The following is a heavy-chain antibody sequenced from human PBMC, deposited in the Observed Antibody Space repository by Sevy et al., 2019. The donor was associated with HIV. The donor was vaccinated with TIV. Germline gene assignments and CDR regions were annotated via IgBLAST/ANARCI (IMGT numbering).Heavy chain of an antibody. CDR1: GFAFSTHA. CDR3: ARDGGYSIKWYPLY. D-gene: IGHD1-26*01. V-gene: IGHV3-30-3*01. J-gene: IGHJ4*01. CDR2: ISYEGSET. Sequence: GGSLRLSCAASGFAFSTHAMHWVRQAPGKGLEWVPVISYEGSETFYAASVEGRFTISRDNSKNMLSLQMNSLRPEDTAVYYCARDGGYSIKWYPLYWGHGSLVTVSS.